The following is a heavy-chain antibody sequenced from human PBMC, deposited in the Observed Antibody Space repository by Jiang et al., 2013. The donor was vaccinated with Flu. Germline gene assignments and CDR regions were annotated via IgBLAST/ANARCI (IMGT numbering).Heavy chain of an antibody. CDR2: IYSSGST. CDR3: ARDRFFSDYIAYWAEHFDS. CDR1: GGSISSYF. J-gene: IGHJ4*02. V-gene: IGHV4-4*07. Sequence: LLKPSETLSLTCTVSGGSISSYFWSWIRQPVGKKLEWIGRIYSSGSTNYNPSLSRRVSMSVDTSKNQVSLRLSYVTAADTAVYYCARDRFFSDYIAYWAEHFDSWGQGTLVTVSS. D-gene: IGHD4/OR15-4a*01.